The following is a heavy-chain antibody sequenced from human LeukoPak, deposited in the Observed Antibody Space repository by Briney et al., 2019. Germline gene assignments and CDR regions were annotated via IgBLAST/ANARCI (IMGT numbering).Heavy chain of an antibody. D-gene: IGHD3-10*01. J-gene: IGHJ4*02. CDR1: GFTFSSYS. CDR3: ARDVERTGGTYYYGSGSPRG. V-gene: IGHV3-48*02. Sequence: GGSLRLSCTASGFTFSSYSMNWVRQAPGKGLEWVSYISTGSSTIYYADSVKGRFTISRDNAKNSLYLQMNSLRDEDTAVYYCARDVERTGGTYYYGSGSPRGWGQGTLVTVSS. CDR2: ISTGSSTI.